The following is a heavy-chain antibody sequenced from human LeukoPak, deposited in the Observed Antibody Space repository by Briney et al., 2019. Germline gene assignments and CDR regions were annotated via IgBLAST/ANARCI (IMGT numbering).Heavy chain of an antibody. Sequence: PGGSLRLSCAASGLSFSNYAMSWVRQAPGKGLEWVSSISGGGGDTNYADSVKGRLTISRDNSTSTLYLQMNSLRAEDTAIYYCAKDKYPYYYGSGSYYYGLDVWGKGTTVTVSS. CDR2: ISGGGGDT. J-gene: IGHJ6*04. CDR3: AKDKYPYYYGSGSYYYGLDV. D-gene: IGHD3-10*01. V-gene: IGHV3-23*01. CDR1: GLSFSNYA.